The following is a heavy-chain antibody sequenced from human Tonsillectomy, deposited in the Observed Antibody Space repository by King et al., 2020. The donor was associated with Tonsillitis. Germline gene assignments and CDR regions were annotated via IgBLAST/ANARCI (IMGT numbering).Heavy chain of an antibody. V-gene: IGHV5-51*01. J-gene: IGHJ6*02. Sequence: QLVQSGAEVKKPGESLKISCKGSGYSFTSYWIGWVRQMPGKGLEWMGIIYPGDSDTRYSPSFQGQVTISADKSISTAYLQWSSLKASDTAVYYCARVQGWFGELTPVFFYGMDVWGQGTTVIVSS. CDR2: IYPGDSDT. CDR1: GYSFTSYW. D-gene: IGHD3-10*01. CDR3: ARVQGWFGELTPVFFYGMDV.